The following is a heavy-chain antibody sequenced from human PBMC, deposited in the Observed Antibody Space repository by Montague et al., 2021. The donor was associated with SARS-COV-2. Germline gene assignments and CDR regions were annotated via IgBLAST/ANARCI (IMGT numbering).Heavy chain of an antibody. D-gene: IGHD3-9*01. CDR3: ASGSVFRYYEFLMGSRSYFDY. CDR2: VNHSCST. J-gene: IGHJ4*02. Sequence: SETLSLTCAVYGGSISGYYWSWIRLPPGTGLEWIGVVNHSCSTKSNSSLTSRVPISTDTSKKQFSMKMSSVTAADTAVDYCASGSVFRYYEFLMGSRSYFDYWGQGTLVTVSS. V-gene: IGHV4-34*01. CDR1: GGSISGYY.